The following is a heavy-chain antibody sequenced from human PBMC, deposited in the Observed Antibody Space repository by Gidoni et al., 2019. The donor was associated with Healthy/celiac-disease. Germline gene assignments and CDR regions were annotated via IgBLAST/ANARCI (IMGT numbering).Heavy chain of an antibody. D-gene: IGHD2-15*01. J-gene: IGHJ4*02. CDR1: GFTFSSYA. Sequence: EVQLLESGGGLVQPGGSLRLSCAASGFTFSSYAMSWVRQAPGKGLEWVSAISGSGGRTYYADSVKGRFTISRDNSKNTLYLQRNSLRVEDTAVYYCAKDVVAATSSSDYWGQGTLVTVSS. CDR3: AKDVVAATSSSDY. CDR2: ISGSGGRT. V-gene: IGHV3-23*01.